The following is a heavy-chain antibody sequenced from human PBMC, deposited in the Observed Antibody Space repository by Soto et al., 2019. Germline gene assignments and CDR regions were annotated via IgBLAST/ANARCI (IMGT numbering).Heavy chain of an antibody. CDR2: IYYSGST. D-gene: IGHD6-13*01. J-gene: IGHJ4*02. V-gene: IGHV4-30-4*01. CDR1: GGSISSGDYY. Sequence: TSETLSLTCTVSGGSISSGDYYWSWIRQPPGKGLEWIGYIYYSGSTYYNPSLKSRVTISVDTSKNQFSLKLSSVTAADTAVYYCARARPGIIAAAGKKTVSRYFDYWGQGTLVTVSS. CDR3: ARARPGIIAAAGKKTVSRYFDY.